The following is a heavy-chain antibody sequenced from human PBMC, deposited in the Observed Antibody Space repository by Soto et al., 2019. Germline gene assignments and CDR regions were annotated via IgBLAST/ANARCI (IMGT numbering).Heavy chain of an antibody. D-gene: IGHD3-3*01. CDR1: GGTSTRYA. J-gene: IGHJ4*02. Sequence: QERLVQSGAEVRKPGSSVKVSCKVTGGTSTRYAINWVRQAPGQGLEWVGGIVPMFGTSKYAQKFQGRVTIPADTSTNIAYMELRSLRSEDTAVYYCNSGSEYDFWSGYLWGQGTLVSVSS. CDR3: NSGSEYDFWSGYL. V-gene: IGHV1-69*06. CDR2: IVPMFGTS.